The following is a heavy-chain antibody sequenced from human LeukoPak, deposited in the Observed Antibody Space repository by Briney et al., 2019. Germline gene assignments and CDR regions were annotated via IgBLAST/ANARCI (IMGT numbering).Heavy chain of an antibody. V-gene: IGHV5-51*01. Sequence: GESLKISCQASGYNFPTHWIGWVRQMPGKGLEWMGIIYPDDSDTRYSPSFQGQVTISADKSVRTAYLQWSSLKASDTAMYYCARPNITSYYDSRGYDAFDVWGQGTMVTVSS. CDR1: GYNFPTHW. CDR3: ARPNITSYYDSRGYDAFDV. CDR2: IYPDDSDT. D-gene: IGHD3-22*01. J-gene: IGHJ3*01.